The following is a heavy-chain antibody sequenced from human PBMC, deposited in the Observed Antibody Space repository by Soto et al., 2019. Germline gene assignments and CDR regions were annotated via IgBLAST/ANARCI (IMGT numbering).Heavy chain of an antibody. CDR3: ARDPRETTYYLDY. Sequence: GGSLRLSCTASGFTFHSFTMHWVRQTPGKGLEWVALISSDGSSEYYADSVKGRFTISRDNSGSTLYLQMNGLRTDDTALYYCARDPRETTYYLDYWGQGTLVTVSS. V-gene: IGHV3-30-3*01. CDR2: ISSDGSSE. J-gene: IGHJ4*02. D-gene: IGHD1-1*01. CDR1: GFTFHSFT.